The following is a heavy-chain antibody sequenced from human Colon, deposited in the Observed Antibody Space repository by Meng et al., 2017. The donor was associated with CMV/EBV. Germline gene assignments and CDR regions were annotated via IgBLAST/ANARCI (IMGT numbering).Heavy chain of an antibody. Sequence: GGSLRLSCGVSGFTFDDYGMSWVRQAPGKGLEWVSGINWKGSSTVYTDSVKGRFTISRDNAKTSLYLQMNSLRAEDTALYYCARVYGRGYYFDSWGQGTLVTVSS. CDR2: INWKGSST. CDR3: ARVYGRGYYFDS. D-gene: IGHD2-15*01. CDR1: GFTFDDYG. J-gene: IGHJ4*02. V-gene: IGHV3-20*04.